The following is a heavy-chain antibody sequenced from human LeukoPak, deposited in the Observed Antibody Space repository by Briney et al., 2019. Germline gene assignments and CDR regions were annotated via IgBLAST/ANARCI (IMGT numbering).Heavy chain of an antibody. Sequence: SETLSLTCTVSGGSISSGGYYWTWISQHPGKGLEWLGYIYYSGSTNYNPSLKSRVTISVDTSKNQFSLKLSSVTAADTAVYYCARDLRYCSGGSCLWYFDYWGQGTLVTVSS. CDR2: IYYSGST. D-gene: IGHD2-15*01. J-gene: IGHJ4*02. CDR1: GGSISSGGYY. V-gene: IGHV4-61*08. CDR3: ARDLRYCSGGSCLWYFDY.